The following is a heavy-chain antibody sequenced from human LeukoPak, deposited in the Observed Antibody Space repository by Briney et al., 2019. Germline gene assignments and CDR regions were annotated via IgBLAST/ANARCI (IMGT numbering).Heavy chain of an antibody. CDR3: ARGRWDVRFQY. J-gene: IGHJ1*01. V-gene: IGHV4-34*01. CDR1: GASLRGFY. Sequence: SGTPSLTPAGYGASLRGFYWGGVRPSPPGGLEWIGEINHSGTTNYNPSLKSRVTISKDTSKNQFFLKLYFLTAADTAMYYCARGRWDVRFQYWGQGTLVTVSS. D-gene: IGHD4-23*01. CDR2: INHSGTT.